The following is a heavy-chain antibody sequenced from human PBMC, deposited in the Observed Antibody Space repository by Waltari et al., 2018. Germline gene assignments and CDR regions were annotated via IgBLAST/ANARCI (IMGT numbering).Heavy chain of an antibody. V-gene: IGHV1-69*10. CDR2: IIPIFNIA. D-gene: IGHD2-15*01. J-gene: IGHJ5*02. CDR1: GGTFSNSA. Sequence: QVQLVQSGAEVKKPGSSVKVSCKAAGGTFSNSAISWVRQAPGQGLEWMGGIIPIFNIANSAQKFQGRVTITADKSTSTAYMELSSLRSEDTAVYYCARPVVVVVSTTLGWFDPWGQGTLVTVSS. CDR3: ARPVVVVVSTTLGWFDP.